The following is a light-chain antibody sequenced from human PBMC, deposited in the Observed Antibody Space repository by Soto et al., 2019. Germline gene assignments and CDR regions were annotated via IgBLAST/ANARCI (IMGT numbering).Light chain of an antibody. CDR3: QQYGSSPLWT. Sequence: MVLTQCPVNLSLSPGERATLSCRASESVSSSYLAWYQQKPGQAPMLLIYGASSRATGIPDRFSGSGSGTDFTLTISRLEPEDFAVYYCQQYGSSPLWTFGQGTKVDIK. J-gene: IGKJ1*01. CDR2: GAS. CDR1: ESVSSSY. V-gene: IGKV3-20*01.